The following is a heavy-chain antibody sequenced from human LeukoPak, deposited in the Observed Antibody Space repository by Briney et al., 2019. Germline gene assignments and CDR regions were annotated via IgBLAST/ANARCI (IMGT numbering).Heavy chain of an antibody. CDR3: ARVPFTCSTWYPFDY. CDR1: GYTFTGNY. D-gene: IGHD3-16*01. J-gene: IGHJ4*02. V-gene: IGHV1-2*02. CDR2: INPNSGGT. Sequence: AASVKVSCKSSGYTFTGNYMHWVRQAPGQGLEWMGWINPNSGGTNYAQKFKGRVTMTGDTSIRPAYIKLSRLRSDDAAVYYCARVPFTCSTWYPFDYWGQGTLVTVSS.